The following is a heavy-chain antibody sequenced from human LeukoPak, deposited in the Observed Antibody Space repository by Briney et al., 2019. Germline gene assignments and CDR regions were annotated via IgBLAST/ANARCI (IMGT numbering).Heavy chain of an antibody. J-gene: IGHJ4*02. V-gene: IGHV4-30-4*01. CDR2: IYYSGST. CDR3: ASYYTLTPRYFNY. D-gene: IGHD3-9*01. Sequence: SQTLTLTCTVSGGSISSGGYYWSWIRQPPGKGLEWIGHIYYSGSTYYNPSLKSRLTISVDTSKNQFSLKLSPVTAADTAVYYCASYYTLTPRYFNYWGQGTLVTVSS. CDR1: GGSISSGGYY.